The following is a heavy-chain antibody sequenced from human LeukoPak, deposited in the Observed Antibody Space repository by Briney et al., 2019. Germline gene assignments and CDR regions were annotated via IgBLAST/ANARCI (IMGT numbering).Heavy chain of an antibody. CDR2: ISGADPIT. D-gene: IGHD3-22*01. CDR1: DFSFTTYT. V-gene: IGHV3-23*01. Sequence: GGSLRLSCAASDFSFTTYTMSWVRQAPGKGLEWVSSISGADPITYYADSVKGRFSISRDNSKSTLYLQMNSLRAEDTAVYYCATKVVTDAFDIWGQGTMVTVSS. J-gene: IGHJ3*02. CDR3: ATKVVTDAFDI.